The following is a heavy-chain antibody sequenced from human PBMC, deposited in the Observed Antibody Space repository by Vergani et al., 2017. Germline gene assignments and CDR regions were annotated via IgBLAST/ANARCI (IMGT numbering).Heavy chain of an antibody. V-gene: IGHV3-23*01. J-gene: IGHJ4*02. D-gene: IGHD4-17*01. Sequence: EVQLLESGGGLVQPGGSLRLSCAASRFTFSSYAMSWVRQAPGKGLEWVSAISGSGGSTYYADSVKGRFTISRDNSKNTLYLQMNSLRAEDTAVYYCAKVGRWGGDYEGFDYWGQGTLVTVSS. CDR3: AKVGRWGGDYEGFDY. CDR1: RFTFSSYA. CDR2: ISGSGGST.